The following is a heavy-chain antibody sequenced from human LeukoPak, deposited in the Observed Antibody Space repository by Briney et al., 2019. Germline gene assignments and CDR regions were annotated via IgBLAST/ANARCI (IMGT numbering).Heavy chain of an antibody. J-gene: IGHJ4*02. CDR3: VRDRTKYCCITSCPLDY. CDR2: INRSGGST. Sequence: GSVNVSCKASGYTFTSYYMHWVRQAPGQGLEWMGLINRSGGSTYYAQKLKGRVTITRDTSISTPYMELRRLRSADTGVYYCVRDRTKYCCITSCPLDYWGQGNLVTVSS. CDR1: GYTFTSYY. V-gene: IGHV1-46*01. D-gene: IGHD2-2*01.